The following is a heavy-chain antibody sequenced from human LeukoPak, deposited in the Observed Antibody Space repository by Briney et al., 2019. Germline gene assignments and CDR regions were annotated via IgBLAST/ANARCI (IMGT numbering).Heavy chain of an antibody. V-gene: IGHV1-18*01. CDR1: GGTFTSYA. CDR3: AREGSLGDYSFGY. CDR2: ISAYNGNT. D-gene: IGHD4-17*01. J-gene: IGHJ4*02. Sequence: ASVKVSCKASGGTFTSYAISWVRQAPEQGLEWMGWISAYNGNTNYAQKLQGRVTMTTDTSTSTAYMELRSLRSDDTAVYYCAREGSLGDYSFGYWGQGTLVNVSS.